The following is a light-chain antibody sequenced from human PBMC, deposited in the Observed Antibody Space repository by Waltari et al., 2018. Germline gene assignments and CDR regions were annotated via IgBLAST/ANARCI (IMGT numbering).Light chain of an antibody. CDR2: ENS. J-gene: IGLJ7*01. V-gene: IGLV1-51*02. CDR3: GTWDSSLSGAV. CDR1: SPTFGNTY. Sequence: QSVLTQPPSVSAAPGQRVTISCSRGSPTFGNTYLSWYRQFPGTAPKLLIYENSERPSGIPGRFSGSKSGTSATLDITGLQAGDEADYYCGTWDSSLSGAVFGGGTHLTVL.